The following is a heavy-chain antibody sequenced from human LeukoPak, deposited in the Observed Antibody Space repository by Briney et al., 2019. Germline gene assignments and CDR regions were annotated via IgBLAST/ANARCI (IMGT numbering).Heavy chain of an antibody. Sequence: SETLSLTCTVSGGSISSYSWSWIRQPPGKGLEWIGYIYYSGSTYYNPSLKSRVTISVDTSKNQFSLKLSSVTAADTAVYYCARVHSSGYYGGYWGQGTLVTVSS. D-gene: IGHD3-22*01. CDR3: ARVHSSGYYGGY. J-gene: IGHJ4*02. CDR2: IYYSGST. CDR1: GGSISSYS. V-gene: IGHV4-30-4*01.